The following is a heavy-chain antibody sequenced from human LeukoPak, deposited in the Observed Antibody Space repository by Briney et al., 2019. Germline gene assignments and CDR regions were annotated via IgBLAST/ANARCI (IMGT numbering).Heavy chain of an antibody. J-gene: IGHJ6*02. D-gene: IGHD5-18*01. CDR2: IYSRGST. Sequence: GGSLRLSCAASGFTVSSNYMSWVRQAPGKGLEWVSVIYSRGSTYYADSVKGRFTISRDNSKNALYLQMNSLRAEDTAVYYCARDTPPASGYSYGPHYYGMDVWGQGTTVTVSS. V-gene: IGHV3-53*01. CDR1: GFTVSSNY. CDR3: ARDTPPASGYSYGPHYYGMDV.